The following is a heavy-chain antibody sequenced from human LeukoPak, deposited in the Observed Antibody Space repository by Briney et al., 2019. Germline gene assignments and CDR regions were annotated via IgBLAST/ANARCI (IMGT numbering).Heavy chain of an antibody. Sequence: PGGSLRLSCAASGFTFSSYWMSWVRQAPGKGLEWVASIKQDGSEKYYVDSVKGRFTISRDNAKNSLYLQMNSLRAEDTGVYYCARVPPYGDYRGDSQPADYWGQGTLVTVSS. D-gene: IGHD4-17*01. CDR3: ARVPPYGDYRGDSQPADY. J-gene: IGHJ4*02. CDR2: IKQDGSEK. V-gene: IGHV3-7*01. CDR1: GFTFSSYW.